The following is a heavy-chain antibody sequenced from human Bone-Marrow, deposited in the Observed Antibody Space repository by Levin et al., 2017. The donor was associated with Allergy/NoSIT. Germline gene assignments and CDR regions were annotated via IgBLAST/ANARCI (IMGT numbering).Heavy chain of an antibody. Sequence: SQTLSLTCTVSGGSISSYYWSWIRQPPGKGLEWIAYIYYSGATNYNPSLKSRVTISMDTSKNQFSLKLSSVTAADTAVYYCAGEAFGQVYCYWGQGTLVTVSS. CDR3: AGEAFGQVYCY. J-gene: IGHJ4*02. D-gene: IGHD3-10*01. CDR2: IYYSGAT. CDR1: GGSISSYY. V-gene: IGHV4-59*01.